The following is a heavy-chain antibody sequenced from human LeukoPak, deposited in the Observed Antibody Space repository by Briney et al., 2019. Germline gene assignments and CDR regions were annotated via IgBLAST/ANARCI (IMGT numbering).Heavy chain of an antibody. CDR2: MNPNSGNT. D-gene: IGHD6-13*01. V-gene: IGHV1-8*01. J-gene: IGHJ4*02. Sequence: GASVKVSCKTSGYTFTSYDINWVRQATGQGLEWIGWMNPNSGNTGYAQKFQGRVTMTRNTSISTAYMELSSLRSEDTAVYYCARVKAAALKYYFDFWGQGTLVTVSS. CDR3: ARVKAAALKYYFDF. CDR1: GYTFTSYD.